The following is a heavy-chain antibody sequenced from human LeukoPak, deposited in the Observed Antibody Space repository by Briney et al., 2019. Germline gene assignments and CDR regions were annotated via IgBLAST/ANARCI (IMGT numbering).Heavy chain of an antibody. J-gene: IGHJ4*02. CDR1: GYTFTGYY. CDR2: ISPNDGDT. CDR3: ARVIGYCSGGSCDNFDY. V-gene: IGHV1-2*06. D-gene: IGHD2-15*01. Sequence: GASVKVSCEASGYTFTGYYVHWVRQAPGQGLEWMGRISPNDGDTIYAQNFQGRVTMTRDTSISTAYMELSRLRSDDTAVYYCARVIGYCSGGSCDNFDYWGQGTLVSVSS.